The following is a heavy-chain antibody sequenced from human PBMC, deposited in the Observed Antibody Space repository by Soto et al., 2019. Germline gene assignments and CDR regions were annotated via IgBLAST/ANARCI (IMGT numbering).Heavy chain of an antibody. CDR3: GGGGGVGVAGSAAFDM. J-gene: IGHJ3*02. V-gene: IGHV1-2*02. D-gene: IGHD3-3*01. CDR2: INPATGAA. CDR1: GYPVTAYY. Sequence: QLHLVQSGAVVKKPGASVTVSCSASGYPVTAYYMHWVRQAPGRGLEWMGGINPATGAAKYTQTFPGRVTLARDTSTRTVFMEPGGLTSGGTAVFYWGGGGGVGVAGSAAFDMWGQGTLVTVSS.